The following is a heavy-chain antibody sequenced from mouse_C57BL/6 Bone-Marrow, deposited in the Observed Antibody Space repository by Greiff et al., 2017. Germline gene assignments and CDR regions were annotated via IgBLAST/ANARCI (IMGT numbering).Heavy chain of an antibody. V-gene: IGHV1-69*01. Sequence: QVQLQQPGAELVMPGASVKLSCKASGYTFTSYWMHWVKQRPGQGLEWIGEIDPSDSYTNYNQKFKGKSTLTVDKSSSTAYMQLSSLTSEDSAVYYCARVPYYYGSSYVGAMDYWGQGTSVTVSS. CDR1: GYTFTSYW. CDR2: IDPSDSYT. D-gene: IGHD1-1*01. CDR3: ARVPYYYGSSYVGAMDY. J-gene: IGHJ4*01.